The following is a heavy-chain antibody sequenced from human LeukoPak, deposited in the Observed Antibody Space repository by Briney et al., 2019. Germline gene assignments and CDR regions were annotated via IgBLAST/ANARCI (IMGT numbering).Heavy chain of an antibody. CDR2: ISSTSSTI. Sequence: GGSLRLSCAASGFTFSIYTMNWVRQAPGKGLEWVSYISSTSSTIYYAASVKGRFIISRDNAKNSLYLQMNSLRAEDTAVYYCARDNPDYDYIWGSYRGGDAFDIWGQGTMVTVSS. J-gene: IGHJ3*02. CDR3: ARDNPDYDYIWGSYRGGDAFDI. D-gene: IGHD3-16*02. V-gene: IGHV3-48*01. CDR1: GFTFSIYT.